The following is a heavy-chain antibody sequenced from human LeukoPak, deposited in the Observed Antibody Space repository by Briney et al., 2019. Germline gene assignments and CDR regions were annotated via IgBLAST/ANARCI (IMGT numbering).Heavy chain of an antibody. D-gene: IGHD4-17*01. Sequence: PGGSLRLSCAASGFTFRNFAMNWVRQAPGKGLEWVSAISGSGKRTFYTDSVKGRFTISRDNSKNTLYLQMNSLRGDDTAVYYCAKRPSFYGDYVSDFWGQGTLVTVSS. V-gene: IGHV3-23*01. CDR3: AKRPSFYGDYVSDF. CDR1: GFTFRNFA. CDR2: ISGSGKRT. J-gene: IGHJ4*02.